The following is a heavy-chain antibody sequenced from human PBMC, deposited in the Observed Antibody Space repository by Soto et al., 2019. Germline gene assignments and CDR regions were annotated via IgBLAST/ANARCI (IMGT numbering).Heavy chain of an antibody. CDR1: GGSISSYY. CDR2: IYYSGST. J-gene: IGHJ5*02. V-gene: IGHV4-59*01. CDR3: ARVRRTYPFDP. Sequence: PSETLSLTCTVSGGSISSYYWSWIRQPPGKGLEWIGYIYYSGSTNYNPSLKSRVTISVDTSKNQFSLKLSSVTAADTAVYYCARVRRTYPFDPWGQGTLVTVSS.